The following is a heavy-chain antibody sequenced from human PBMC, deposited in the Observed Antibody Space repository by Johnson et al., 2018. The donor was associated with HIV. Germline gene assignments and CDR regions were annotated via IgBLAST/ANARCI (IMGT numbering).Heavy chain of an antibody. V-gene: IGHV3-30-3*01. CDR1: GFTFSSYA. J-gene: IGHJ3*02. D-gene: IGHD1-26*01. CDR2: ISYDGNNK. Sequence: QVQLVESGGGVVQPGRSLRLSCAASGFTFSSYAMNWVRQAPGTGLEWVAVISYDGNNKYSADSVTGRFTISRDNSKNTLYLQMNSLRAEDTAVYYCARDSPRIVGVPDAFDIWGQGTMVTVSS. CDR3: ARDSPRIVGVPDAFDI.